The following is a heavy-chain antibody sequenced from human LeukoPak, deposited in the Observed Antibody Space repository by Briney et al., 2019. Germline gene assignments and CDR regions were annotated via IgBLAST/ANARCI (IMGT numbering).Heavy chain of an antibody. V-gene: IGHV3-30*18. CDR2: ISYDGRNK. CDR3: AKPRDIDSWAFDV. CDR1: GXTFNNHD. J-gene: IGHJ3*01. D-gene: IGHD2-15*01. Sequence: PGRSLRLSCAASGXTFNNHDMHWVRQAPGKGLEWVAGISYDGRNKYYADSVKGRFTISRDNSKNTLNLQMNSLRTEDTAVYYCAKPRDIDSWAFDVWGQGTMVTVS.